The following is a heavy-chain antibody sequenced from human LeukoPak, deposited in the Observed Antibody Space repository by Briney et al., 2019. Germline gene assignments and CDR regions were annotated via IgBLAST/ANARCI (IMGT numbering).Heavy chain of an antibody. CDR2: IRSRANRYVP. CDR3: TGHSCAYCCRANCYVDNFYGLDV. J-gene: IGHJ6*02. Sequence: GGPLRLPCAASGFTLSVSAMHGPPPASGKGLEGVGRIRSRANRYVPACAAAMTRRFIMSRDDSSNTAYLQMNPLTDHYAAVYYCTGHSCAYCCRANCYVDNFYGLDVWGQGTRVTVSS. D-gene: IGHD2-2*01. V-gene: IGHV3-73*01. CDR1: GFTLSVSA.